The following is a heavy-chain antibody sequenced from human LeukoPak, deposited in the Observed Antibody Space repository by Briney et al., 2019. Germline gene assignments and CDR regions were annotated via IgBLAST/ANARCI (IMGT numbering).Heavy chain of an antibody. CDR3: ARGDGITMIAGGAFDI. CDR1: GGSISSYY. Sequence: SETLSLTCTVSGGSISSYYWSWIRQPAGKGLEWIGRIYTSGSTNYNPSLKSRVTMSVDTSKNQFSLKLSSVTAADTAVYYCARGDGITMIAGGAFDIWGQGTMVTVSS. CDR2: IYTSGST. J-gene: IGHJ3*02. V-gene: IGHV4-4*07. D-gene: IGHD3-22*01.